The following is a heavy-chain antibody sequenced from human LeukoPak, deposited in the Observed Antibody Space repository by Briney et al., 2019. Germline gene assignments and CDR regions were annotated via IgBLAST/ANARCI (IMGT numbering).Heavy chain of an antibody. CDR2: ISSNGGST. J-gene: IGHJ4*02. CDR3: VKGPTATIVY. Sequence: GGSLRLSCSASGFTFSSYAMHWVRQAPGKGLEYVSAISSNGGSTYYADSVKGRFTISRDDSKNTLYLQMSSLRAEDTAVYYCVKGPTATIVYWGQGTLVTVSS. CDR1: GFTFSSYA. V-gene: IGHV3-64D*06. D-gene: IGHD5-18*01.